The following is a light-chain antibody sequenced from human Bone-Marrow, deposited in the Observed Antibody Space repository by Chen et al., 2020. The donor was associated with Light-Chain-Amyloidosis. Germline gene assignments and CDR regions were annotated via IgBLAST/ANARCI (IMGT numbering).Light chain of an antibody. Sequence: QSPLTQPASVSGSPGHSTTISSTGTSTDVGGNNHVSWYQQHPDTAPKLMNDEVTNRPSWVPDRFSGSKSDNAASLTSSVLQTEDEADYCCSSYTITNTLVFGSGTRVTVL. CDR1: STDVGGNNH. V-gene: IGLV2-14*01. CDR3: SSYTITNTLV. CDR2: EVT. J-gene: IGLJ1*01.